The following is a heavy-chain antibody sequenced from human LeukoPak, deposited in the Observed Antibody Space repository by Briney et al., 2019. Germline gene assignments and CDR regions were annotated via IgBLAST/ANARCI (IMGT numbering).Heavy chain of an antibody. CDR1: GGTFTSYA. D-gene: IGHD1-14*01. V-gene: IGHV1-69*04. J-gene: IGHJ6*02. CDR2: IIPIFGIA. Sequence: ASVKVSCKASGGTFTSYAISWVRHAPGQGLEWKGRIIPIFGIANYAQKFQGRVTITADKSTSTAYMELSSLRSEDTAVYYCAIARKGPYAYYYYGMYVWGQGTTVTVSS. CDR3: AIARKGPYAYYYYGMYV.